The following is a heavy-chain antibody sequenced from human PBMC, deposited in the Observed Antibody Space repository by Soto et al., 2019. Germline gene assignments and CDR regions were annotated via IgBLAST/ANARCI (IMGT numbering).Heavy chain of an antibody. CDR2: IKYSGTT. V-gene: IGHV4-31*03. D-gene: IGHD2-21*01. Sequence: QVQLQESGPGLVKASQTLSLTCTVSGASVGSGGYYWSWIRQVPGKGLEWIGYIKYSGTTHYSPSLKSRVNILLDKINYLAFLYLRFVPRPDTAVYFCARDFRDIGYSYSFGPWGQGILVTVST. J-gene: IGHJ5*02. CDR3: ARDFRDIGYSYSFGP. CDR1: GASVGSGGYY.